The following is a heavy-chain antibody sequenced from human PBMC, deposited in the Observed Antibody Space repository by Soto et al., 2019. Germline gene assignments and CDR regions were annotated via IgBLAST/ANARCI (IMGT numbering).Heavy chain of an antibody. D-gene: IGHD6-6*01. CDR2: ISYDGSNK. CDR3: ARESEWEYSSSFYFVY. Sequence: GGSLRLSCAASGFTFSSYAMHWVRQAPGKGLEWVAVISYDGSNKYYADSVKGRFTISRDNSKNTLYLQMNSLRAEDPAVYYCARESEWEYSSSFYFVYWGQGTLAPVSS. CDR1: GFTFSSYA. V-gene: IGHV3-30-3*01. J-gene: IGHJ4*02.